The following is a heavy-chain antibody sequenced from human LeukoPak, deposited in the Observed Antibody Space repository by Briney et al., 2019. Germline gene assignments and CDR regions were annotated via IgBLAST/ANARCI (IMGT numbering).Heavy chain of an antibody. CDR2: IKSKTDGGTT. J-gene: IGHJ3*02. D-gene: IGHD3-9*01. CDR3: TTYNIWTGFDAFDI. Sequence: GGSLRLSCAASGFTFSNAWMSWVRQAPGKGLEWVGRIKSKTDGGTTDYAAPVKGRFTISRDESKNTLYLQMNSLKTEDTAVYYCTTYNIWTGFDAFDIWGQGTMVTVSS. V-gene: IGHV3-15*01. CDR1: GFTFSNAW.